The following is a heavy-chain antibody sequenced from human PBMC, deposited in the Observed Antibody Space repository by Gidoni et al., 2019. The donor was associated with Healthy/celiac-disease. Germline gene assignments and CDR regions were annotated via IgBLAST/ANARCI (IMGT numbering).Heavy chain of an antibody. Sequence: QVQLQESGPGLVKPSATLSLTCTVSGGSISSYYWSWIRQPAGKGLEWIGRIYTSGSTNYNPSLKSRVTMSVDTSKKQFSLKLSSVTAADTAVYYCARDSYDFWSGYPHGWFDPWGQGTLVTVSS. CDR3: ARDSYDFWSGYPHGWFDP. V-gene: IGHV4-4*07. J-gene: IGHJ5*02. CDR2: IYTSGST. D-gene: IGHD3-3*01. CDR1: GGSISSYY.